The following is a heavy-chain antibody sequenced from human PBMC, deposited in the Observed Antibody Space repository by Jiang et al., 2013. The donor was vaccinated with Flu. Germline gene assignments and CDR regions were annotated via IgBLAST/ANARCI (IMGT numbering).Heavy chain of an antibody. D-gene: IGHD1-1*01. CDR1: GYTFTNYW. V-gene: IGHV5-51*03. CDR3: ARRNDGYIDY. Sequence: GAEVKKPGESLKISCKGFGYTFTNYWIGWVRQMPGKGLEWMGIIHPEDSDTRYSPSFQGQVTISADKSISTAYLQWSSLRASDTAMYYCARRNDGYIDYWGQGTLVTVSS. J-gene: IGHJ4*02. CDR2: IHPEDSDT.